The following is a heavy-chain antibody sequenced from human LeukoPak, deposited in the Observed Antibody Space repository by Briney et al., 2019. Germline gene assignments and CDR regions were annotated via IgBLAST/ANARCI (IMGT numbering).Heavy chain of an antibody. CDR3: ARVFDYGDYSFDY. CDR1: GFTFSSYA. CDR2: ISYDGSNK. V-gene: IGHV3-30-3*01. D-gene: IGHD4-17*01. J-gene: IGHJ4*02. Sequence: PGGSLTLSCAASGFTFSSYAMHWVRPAPGRGLEWVGVISYDGSNKYYADSVKGRFTISRDNSKNTLYLQMNSLRAEDTAVYYCARVFDYGDYSFDYWGQGTLVTVSS.